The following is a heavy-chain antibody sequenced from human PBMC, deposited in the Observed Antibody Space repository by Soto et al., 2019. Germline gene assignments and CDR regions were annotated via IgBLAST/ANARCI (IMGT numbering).Heavy chain of an antibody. D-gene: IGHD4-17*01. V-gene: IGHV4-31*03. CDR1: GGSISSGGYY. J-gene: IGHJ4*02. CDR2: IYYSGST. CDR3: ARDRIGVDYGDYFDY. Sequence: QVQLQESGPGLVKPSQTLSLTCTVSGGSISSGGYYWSWIRQHPGKGLEWIGYIYYSGSTYYNPSLKSRVTISVDTSKNQFSLKLSSVTAADTAVYYCARDRIGVDYGDYFDYWGQGTLVTVSS.